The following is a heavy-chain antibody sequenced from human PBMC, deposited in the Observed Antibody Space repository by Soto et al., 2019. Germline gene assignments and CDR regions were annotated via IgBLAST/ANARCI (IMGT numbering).Heavy chain of an antibody. D-gene: IGHD3-3*01. CDR2: ISYDGSNK. J-gene: IGHJ6*02. CDR3: AQNRYYDFWSGYYSSWGLGSRYYYGMDV. Sequence: QVQLVESGGGVVQPGRSLRLSCAASGFTFSSYGMHWVRQAPGKGLEWVAVISYDGSNKYYADSVKGRFTISRDNSKNTLYLQMNSLRAEDTAVYYCAQNRYYDFWSGYYSSWGLGSRYYYGMDVWGQGTTVTVSS. V-gene: IGHV3-30*03. CDR1: GFTFSSYG.